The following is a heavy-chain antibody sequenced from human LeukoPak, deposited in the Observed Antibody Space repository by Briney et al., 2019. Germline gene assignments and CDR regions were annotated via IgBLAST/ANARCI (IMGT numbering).Heavy chain of an antibody. J-gene: IGHJ5*02. D-gene: IGHD4-4*01. Sequence: ASVKVSCKASGYTFTGYYMHWVRQAPGQGLEWMGWINPNSGGTNYAQKFQGRVTMTRDTSISTAYMELSRLRSDDTAVYYCARDGYDYSNYGPFDPWGQGTPVTVSS. V-gene: IGHV1-2*02. CDR1: GYTFTGYY. CDR3: ARDGYDYSNYGPFDP. CDR2: INPNSGGT.